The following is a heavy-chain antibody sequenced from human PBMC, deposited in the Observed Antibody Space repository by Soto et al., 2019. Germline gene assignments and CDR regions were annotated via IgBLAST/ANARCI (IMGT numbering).Heavy chain of an antibody. CDR1: GGSINSYY. V-gene: IGHV4-59*01. J-gene: IGHJ6*02. Sequence: SETLSLTCTVSGGSINSYYWSWIRQPPGKGLEWIGYIYYSGSTNYNPSLKSRVTISVDTSKNQFSLKLSSVTAADTAVYYCARLPWALYYYYGMDVWGQGTTVTVSS. CDR2: IYYSGST. CDR3: ARLPWALYYYYGMDV.